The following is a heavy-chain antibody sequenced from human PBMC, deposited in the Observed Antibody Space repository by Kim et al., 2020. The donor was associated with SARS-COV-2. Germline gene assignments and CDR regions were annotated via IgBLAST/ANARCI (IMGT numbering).Heavy chain of an antibody. CDR3: ARDGTRDNWFDP. V-gene: IGHV3-21*01. CDR2: ISSSSSYI. D-gene: IGHD2-8*01. Sequence: GGSLRLSCAASGFTFSSYSMNWVRQAPGKGLEWVSSISSSSSYIYYADSVKGRFTISRDNAKNSLYLQMNSLRAEDTAVYYCARDGTRDNWFDPWGQGTLVTVSS. CDR1: GFTFSSYS. J-gene: IGHJ5*02.